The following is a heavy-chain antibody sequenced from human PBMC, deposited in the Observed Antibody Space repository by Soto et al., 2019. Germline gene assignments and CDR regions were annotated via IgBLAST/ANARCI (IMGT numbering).Heavy chain of an antibody. CDR1: GYTFTSYA. CDR2: INAGNGNT. CDR3: ARDSLFSPGTNWFDP. V-gene: IGHV1-3*01. J-gene: IGHJ5*02. Sequence: QVQLVQSGAEVKKPGASVKVSCKASGYTFTSYAMHWVRQAPGQRLEWMGWINAGNGNTKYSQKFQVRVTITRDTSAGTAYMELSSLRSEDTAVYYCARDSLFSPGTNWFDPWGQGTLVTVSS.